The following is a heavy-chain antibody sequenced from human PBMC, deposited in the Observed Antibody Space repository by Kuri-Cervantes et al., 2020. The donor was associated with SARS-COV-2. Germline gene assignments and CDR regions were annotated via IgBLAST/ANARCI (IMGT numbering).Heavy chain of an antibody. D-gene: IGHD1-1*01. CDR1: GFTVSSNY. CDR3: ARVAKSGWNANNWFDP. J-gene: IGHJ5*02. CDR2: IYSGGRT. Sequence: GGSLRLSCAASGFTVSSNYMSWVRQAPGKGLEWVSVIYSGGRTYYADSVKGRFTISRDNSNNTLYLQMNSLRAEDTAVYYCARVAKSGWNANNWFDPWGQGTLVTVSS. V-gene: IGHV3-66*01.